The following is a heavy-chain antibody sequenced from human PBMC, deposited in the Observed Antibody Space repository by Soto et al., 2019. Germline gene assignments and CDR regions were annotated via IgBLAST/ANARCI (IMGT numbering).Heavy chain of an antibody. J-gene: IGHJ4*02. CDR2: INAGNGNT. CDR3: ASDNSRDGGNPNFDY. CDR1: GYTFTSYA. D-gene: IGHD2-15*01. V-gene: IGHV1-3*01. Sequence: GASVKVSCKASGYTFTSYAMHWVRQAPGQRLEWMGWINAGNGNTKYSQKFQGRVTITRGTSASTAYMELSSLRSEDTAVYYCASDNSRDGGNPNFDYWGQGTLVTVSS.